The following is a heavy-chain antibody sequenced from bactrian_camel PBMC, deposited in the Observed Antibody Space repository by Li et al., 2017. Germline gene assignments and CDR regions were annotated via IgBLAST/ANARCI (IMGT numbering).Heavy chain of an antibody. Sequence: HVQLVESGGGSVQVGGSLRLSCVISGYTKRRGCMGWFRQAPGKDREGVAVIDNDGATRYEKPVQGRFTLTKDNAENTLYLLMDRLKPEDTAMYYCAVEGDGDYCVPGALVFGFWDQGTQVTVS. D-gene: IGHD1*01. CDR3: AVEGDGDYCVPGALVFGF. CDR1: GYTKRRGC. V-gene: IGHV3S26*01. CDR2: IDNDGAT. J-gene: IGHJ6*01.